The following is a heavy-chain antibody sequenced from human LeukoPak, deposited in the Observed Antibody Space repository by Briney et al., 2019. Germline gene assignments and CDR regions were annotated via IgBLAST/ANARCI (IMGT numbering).Heavy chain of an antibody. J-gene: IGHJ4*02. CDR1: GFTFDDYA. V-gene: IGHV3-9*03. D-gene: IGHD6-19*01. Sequence: PGGSLRLSCAASGFTFDDYAMHWVRQAPGKGLEWVSGISWNSGIMFYADSVKGRFTISSDNAKHSLYLQMNSLRAEDMALYYCAKDYRAVAGTGGAFDYWGQGTLVTVSS. CDR2: ISWNSGIM. CDR3: AKDYRAVAGTGGAFDY.